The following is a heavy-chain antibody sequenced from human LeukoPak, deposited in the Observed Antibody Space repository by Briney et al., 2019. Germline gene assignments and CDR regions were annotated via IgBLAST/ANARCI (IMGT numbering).Heavy chain of an antibody. CDR3: ARLRFLEWSDPQIYYYYYYMDV. J-gene: IGHJ6*03. Sequence: ASVKVSCKASGYTFTSYGISWVRQAPGQGLEWMGWISAYNGNTNYAQKLQGRVTMTTDTSTSTAYMELRSLRSDDTAVYYCARLRFLEWSDPQIYYYYYYMDVWGKGTTVTVSS. CDR1: GYTFTSYG. CDR2: ISAYNGNT. V-gene: IGHV1-18*01. D-gene: IGHD3-3*01.